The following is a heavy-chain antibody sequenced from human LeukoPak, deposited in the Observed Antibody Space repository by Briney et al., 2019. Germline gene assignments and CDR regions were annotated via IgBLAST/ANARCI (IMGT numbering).Heavy chain of an antibody. CDR3: ARDLGDYAEYFDY. CDR1: GGSISSYY. V-gene: IGHV4-4*07. D-gene: IGHD4-17*01. Sequence: PSETLSLTCTLAGGSISSYYWSWIRQPAGKGLEWIGRIYTSGSTNYNPSLKTRSTMSVDTPRNQFSLKLSSVTAADTAVYYCARDLGDYAEYFDYWGQGTLVTVSS. J-gene: IGHJ4*02. CDR2: IYTSGST.